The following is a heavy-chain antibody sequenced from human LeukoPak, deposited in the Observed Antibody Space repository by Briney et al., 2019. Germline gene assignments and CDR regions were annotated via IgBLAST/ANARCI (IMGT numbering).Heavy chain of an antibody. J-gene: IGHJ4*02. CDR3: AQGYSSGWYPH. CDR2: ISAEGESA. CDR1: GFSVSTSG. D-gene: IGHD6-19*01. V-gene: IGHV3-23*01. Sequence: SGGSLRLSCTVSGFSVSTSGMSWVRQAQGKGLQTISAISAEGESAYYADSVKGRFTISRDNSKNMLYLQMNSLRVEDTAVYYCAQGYSSGWYPHWGQGSLVSVSS.